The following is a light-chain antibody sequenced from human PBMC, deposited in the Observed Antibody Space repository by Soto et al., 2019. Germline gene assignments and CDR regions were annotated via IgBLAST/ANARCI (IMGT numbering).Light chain of an antibody. CDR3: QQYYSTLYT. CDR2: WAS. Sequence: DIVMTQSPDSLAVSLGERATINCTSSQRILYSSNNKNYLAWYQQKPGQPPKLLIYWASTRESGVPDRFSGSGSGTDFTLTISSLQTEDVAVYYCQQYYSTLYTFGQGTKLEIK. J-gene: IGKJ2*01. V-gene: IGKV4-1*01. CDR1: QRILYSSNNKNY.